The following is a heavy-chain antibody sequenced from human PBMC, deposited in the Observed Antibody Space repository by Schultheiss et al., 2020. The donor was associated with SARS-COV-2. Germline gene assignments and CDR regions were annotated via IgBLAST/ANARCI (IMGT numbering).Heavy chain of an antibody. D-gene: IGHD3-16*01. CDR3: ARDGGGLTKRYLQH. V-gene: IGHV3-23*01. Sequence: GGSLRLSCAASGFTFSSYAMSWVRQAPGEGLEWVSAISGSGGSTYYADSVKGRFTISRDNSKNTLYLQMNSLRAEDTAVYYCARDGGGLTKRYLQHWGQGTLVTVSS. CDR2: ISGSGGST. CDR1: GFTFSSYA. J-gene: IGHJ1*01.